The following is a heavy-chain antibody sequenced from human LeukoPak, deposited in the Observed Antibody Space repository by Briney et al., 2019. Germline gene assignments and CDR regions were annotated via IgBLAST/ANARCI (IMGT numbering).Heavy chain of an antibody. CDR2: FDPEDGET. CDR3: ATSSSYLRYYYYYMDV. Sequence: ASVKVSYKVSGYTLTELSMHWVRQAPGKGLEWMGGFDPEDGETIYAQKFQGRVTMTEDTSTDTAYMELSSLRSEDTAMYYCATSSSYLRYYYYYMDVWGKGTTVTVSS. CDR1: GYTLTELS. J-gene: IGHJ6*03. V-gene: IGHV1-24*01. D-gene: IGHD3-22*01.